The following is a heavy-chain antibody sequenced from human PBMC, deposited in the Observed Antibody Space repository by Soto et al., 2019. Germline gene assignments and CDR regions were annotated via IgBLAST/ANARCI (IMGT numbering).Heavy chain of an antibody. Sequence: QVQLVQSGAEVKKPGSSVKVSCKASGGIFSRYAMSWVRQAPGQGLEWMGGIIPIFGTANYAKKFQGRVTITADEPTSTAYMELSSLRSEDTAVYYCARDLSSLTDYWGQRTLVTVSS. CDR3: ARDLSSLTDY. CDR2: IIPIFGTA. V-gene: IGHV1-69*01. J-gene: IGHJ4*02. CDR1: GGIFSRYA. D-gene: IGHD3-10*01.